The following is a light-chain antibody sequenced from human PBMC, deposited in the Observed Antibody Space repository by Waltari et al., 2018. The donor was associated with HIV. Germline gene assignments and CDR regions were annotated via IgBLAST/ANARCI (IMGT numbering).Light chain of an antibody. Sequence: PGERATLSCKSRQSVSRNVSWYQQRPGQATRLIIYGASVRASYIPPRFSGSGSPTEFTLTISSLQSEDFVVYFCQQYNHWPLAFGPGTKVEVK. J-gene: IGKJ1*01. CDR3: QQYNHWPLA. V-gene: IGKV3-15*01. CDR2: GAS. CDR1: QSVSRN.